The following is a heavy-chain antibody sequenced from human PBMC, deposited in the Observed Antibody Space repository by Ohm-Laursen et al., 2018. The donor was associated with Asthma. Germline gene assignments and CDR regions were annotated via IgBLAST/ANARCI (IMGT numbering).Heavy chain of an antibody. V-gene: IGHV3-30*03. CDR1: GFTFSSYG. Sequence: SLRLSCAASGFTFSSYGMHWVRQAPGKGLEWVAVISYDGSNKYYADSVKGRFTISRDNSKNTLYLQMNSLRAEDTAVYYCATLIAVAGTGYYFDYWGQGTLVTVSS. J-gene: IGHJ4*02. CDR2: ISYDGSNK. D-gene: IGHD6-19*01. CDR3: ATLIAVAGTGYYFDY.